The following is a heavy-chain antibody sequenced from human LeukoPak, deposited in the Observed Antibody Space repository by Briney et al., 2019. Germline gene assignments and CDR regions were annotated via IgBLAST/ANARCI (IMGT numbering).Heavy chain of an antibody. CDR3: AKGSLISCSGASWPLPMDV. CDR1: VFTFSNYA. Sequence: GGSLRLSCAASVFTFSNYAMNWVPRAPEKALECVKDISYTSDKIYYTAPVKARFHIHRHNSKNTVYLQMNSLGGEDTAIYYCAKGSLISCSGASWPLPMDVWGKGTTVTVSS. D-gene: IGHD2-15*01. J-gene: IGHJ6*04. CDR2: ISYTSDKI. V-gene: IGHV3-23*01.